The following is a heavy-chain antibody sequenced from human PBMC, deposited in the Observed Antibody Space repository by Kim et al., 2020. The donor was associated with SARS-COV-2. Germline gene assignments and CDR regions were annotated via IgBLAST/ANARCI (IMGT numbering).Heavy chain of an antibody. D-gene: IGHD3-22*01. CDR1: GYSISSGYY. J-gene: IGHJ4*02. CDR3: AREDYYDSSGYFVDY. V-gene: IGHV4-38-2*02. Sequence: SETLSLTCTVSGYSISSGYYWGWIRQPPGKGLEWIGSIYHSGSTYYNPSLKSRVTISVDTSKNQFSLKLSSVTAADTAVYYCAREDYYDSSGYFVDYWGQGTLVTVSS. CDR2: IYHSGST.